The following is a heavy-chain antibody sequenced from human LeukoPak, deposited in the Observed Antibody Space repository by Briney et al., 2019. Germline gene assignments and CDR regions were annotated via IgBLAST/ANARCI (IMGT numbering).Heavy chain of an antibody. CDR3: ARESLGTDY. Sequence: SGGSLRLSCAASGFTFSSYEMNWVRQAPGKGLEWVSYISSSGSTIYYADSVKGRFTISRDYAKNSLYLQMNSLRAEDTAVYYCARESLGTDYWGQGTLVTVSS. J-gene: IGHJ4*02. CDR1: GFTFSSYE. V-gene: IGHV3-48*03. D-gene: IGHD1-1*01. CDR2: ISSSGSTI.